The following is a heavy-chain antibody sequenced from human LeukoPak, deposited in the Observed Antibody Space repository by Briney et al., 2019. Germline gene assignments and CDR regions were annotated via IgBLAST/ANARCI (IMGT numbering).Heavy chain of an antibody. D-gene: IGHD3-3*01. CDR1: GFTFSKYG. Sequence: PGRSRRLSCAASGFTFSKYGMHWVRQAPGKGLEWVAVIWYDGSDKYYADSVKGRFTISRDISKNTLYLQMNSLRAEDTAVYYCAKVGQNDFWSGYHPNYFDYWGQGTLVTVSS. V-gene: IGHV3-33*06. CDR3: AKVGQNDFWSGYHPNYFDY. CDR2: IWYDGSDK. J-gene: IGHJ4*02.